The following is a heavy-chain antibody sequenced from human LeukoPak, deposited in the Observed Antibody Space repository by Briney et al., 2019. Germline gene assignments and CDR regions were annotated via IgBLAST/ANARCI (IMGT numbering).Heavy chain of an antibody. V-gene: IGHV3-64*01. J-gene: IGHJ3*02. CDR2: ISTDGSRT. D-gene: IGHD6-19*01. CDR3: ARGVAITWTGSYSSGWNDAFDI. Sequence: GGSLRLSCAASGFSFSTYAIHWVRQALGKGLEYVSAISTDGSRTYYGNSVKGRFTISRDNSKNTVYLQMDSLRAEDIAVYYCARGVAITWTGSYSSGWNDAFDIWGQGTMVTVS. CDR1: GFSFSTYA.